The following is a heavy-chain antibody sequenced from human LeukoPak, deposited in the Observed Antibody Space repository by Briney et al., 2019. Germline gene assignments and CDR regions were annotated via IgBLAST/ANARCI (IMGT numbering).Heavy chain of an antibody. V-gene: IGHV3-23*01. J-gene: IGHJ5*01. CDR1: GIPFTSVW. CDR3: AKPVSGGLAVTADWFHP. Sequence: GGSLRLSCAASGIPFTSVWMSWLRQPPGKGLEWVSTINANSGTTSYAASVRGRFTISRDNSKNTLYLQVDTLRADDAATYYCAKPVSGGLAVTADWFHPWGQGTLVVVSP. CDR2: INANSGTT. D-gene: IGHD6-19*01.